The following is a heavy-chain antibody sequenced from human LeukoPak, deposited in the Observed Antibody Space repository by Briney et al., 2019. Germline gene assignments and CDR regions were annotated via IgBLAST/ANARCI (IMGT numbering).Heavy chain of an antibody. V-gene: IGHV3-66*01. CDR2: IYSGGST. CDR3: ASSSSWRDYYFDY. D-gene: IGHD6-13*01. Sequence: PGGSLRLSCAASGFIVSSNYMSWVRQAPGKGLEWVSVIYSGGSTYYADSVKGRFTISRDNSKNTLYLQMNSLRAEDTAVYYCASSSSWRDYYFDYWGQGTLVTVSS. CDR1: GFIVSSNY. J-gene: IGHJ4*02.